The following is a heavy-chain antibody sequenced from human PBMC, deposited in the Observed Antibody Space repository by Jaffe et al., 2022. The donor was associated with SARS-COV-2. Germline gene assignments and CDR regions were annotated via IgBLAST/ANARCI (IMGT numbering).Heavy chain of an antibody. CDR2: IFYSGST. J-gene: IGHJ4*01. CDR1: GGSINSYNYY. Sequence: QMQLQESGPGVVEASETLSLTCTVSGGSINSYNYYWGWFRQPPGKGLEWVASIFYSGSTFYKSSLKSRVTISADKSKNQFSLKVTSVTASDTAVYYCASHNTAPNEYWGQGTLVTVSS. D-gene: IGHD5-18*01. V-gene: IGHV4-39*01. CDR3: ASHNTAPNEY.